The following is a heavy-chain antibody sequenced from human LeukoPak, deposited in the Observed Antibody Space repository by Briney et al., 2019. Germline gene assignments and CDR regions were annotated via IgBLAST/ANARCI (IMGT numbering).Heavy chain of an antibody. J-gene: IGHJ6*02. CDR2: IIPIFGTA. V-gene: IGHV1-69*13. D-gene: IGHD6-19*01. CDR1: GGTFISYA. Sequence: SVKVSCKASGGTFISYAISWMRQAPGQGLEWMGGIIPIFGTANYAQKFQGRVTITADESTSTAYMELSSLRSEDTAVYYCARVAVSYYYYGMDVWGQGTTVTVSS. CDR3: ARVAVSYYYYGMDV.